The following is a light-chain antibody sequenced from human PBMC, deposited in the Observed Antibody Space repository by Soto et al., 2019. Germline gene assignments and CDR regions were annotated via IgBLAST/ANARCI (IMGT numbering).Light chain of an antibody. CDR2: KAS. V-gene: IGKV1-5*03. CDR3: QQYHIYSGT. J-gene: IGKJ1*01. Sequence: IHRAHSPSTLSVSLGEIVTMTFRAIQTISIWLAWYQQKPGKSPNLLIYKASTLASGVPSRFSGSGSGTESTLTINSLQPDDFATYYCQQYHIYSGTFGQGTKVDIK. CDR1: QTISIW.